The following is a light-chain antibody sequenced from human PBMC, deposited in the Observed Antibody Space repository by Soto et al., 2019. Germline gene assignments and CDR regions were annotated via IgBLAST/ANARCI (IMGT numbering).Light chain of an antibody. V-gene: IGKV3-15*01. J-gene: IGKJ1*01. CDR2: GES. Sequence: EIVMTQSPATLSLSPGEKATLSCRASQSISNNFAWFQQKPGQVPRLLIYGESNRATGVSARFSGSGSGTEFTLTISSLQSEDFAVYYCLQYHYWWTFGQGTKVDI. CDR3: LQYHYWWT. CDR1: QSISNN.